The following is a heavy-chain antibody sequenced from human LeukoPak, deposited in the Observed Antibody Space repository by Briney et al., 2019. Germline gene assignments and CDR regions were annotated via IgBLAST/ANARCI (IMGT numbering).Heavy chain of an antibody. J-gene: IGHJ4*02. Sequence: ASVKVSCKASGYTFTGYYMHWVRQAPGQGLEWMGWINPNSGGTNYAQKFQGRVTITRDTSISTAYMELSRLRSDDTAVYYCARGSRTYGYRYYFDYWGQGTLVTVSS. CDR1: GYTFTGYY. D-gene: IGHD5-18*01. CDR3: ARGSRTYGYRYYFDY. CDR2: INPNSGGT. V-gene: IGHV1-2*02.